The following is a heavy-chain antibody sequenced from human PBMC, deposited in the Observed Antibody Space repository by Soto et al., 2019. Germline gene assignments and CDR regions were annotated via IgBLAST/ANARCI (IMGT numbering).Heavy chain of an antibody. J-gene: IGHJ5*02. CDR3: ARERDNSGYYPWFDP. CDR2: MWYDGSNK. Sequence: QVQLVESGGGVVQPGRSLRLSCAASGFTFSSYGMHWVRQAPGKGLEWVAVMWYDGSNKYYADSVKGRFTISRDNSKKTLYLQMKSLRAEDTAVYYCARERDNSGYYPWFDPWGQGTLVTVSS. CDR1: GFTFSSYG. V-gene: IGHV3-33*01. D-gene: IGHD3-22*01.